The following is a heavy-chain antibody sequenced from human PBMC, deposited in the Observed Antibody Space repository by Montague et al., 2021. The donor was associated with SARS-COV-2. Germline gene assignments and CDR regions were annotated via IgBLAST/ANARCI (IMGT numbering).Heavy chain of an antibody. CDR3: ARDGYNAHQNYWYFDL. Sequence: SETLSLTCTVSGGSISTYYWSWIRQPPGKGLEWIGYIYYSGSTNYSPSLKSRVTISVDTTKNQFSLKVSPVTAAETAVYYCARDGYNAHQNYWYFDLWGRGTMVTVSS. V-gene: IGHV4-59*12. CDR1: GGSISTYY. J-gene: IGHJ2*01. D-gene: IGHD5-24*01. CDR2: IYYSGST.